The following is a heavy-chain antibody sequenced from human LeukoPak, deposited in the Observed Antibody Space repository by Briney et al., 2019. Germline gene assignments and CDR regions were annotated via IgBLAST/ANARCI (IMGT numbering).Heavy chain of an antibody. Sequence: PGGSLRLSCAASGFTFSSYWMHWVRQAPGKGLVWVSRINSDGSSTNYADSVKGRFTISRDNSKNTLYLQMNSLRAEDTAVYYCARGAYYDFWSGYYNFDYWGQGTLVTVSS. D-gene: IGHD3-3*01. CDR3: ARGAYYDFWSGYYNFDY. CDR2: INSDGSST. CDR1: GFTFSSYW. V-gene: IGHV3-74*01. J-gene: IGHJ4*02.